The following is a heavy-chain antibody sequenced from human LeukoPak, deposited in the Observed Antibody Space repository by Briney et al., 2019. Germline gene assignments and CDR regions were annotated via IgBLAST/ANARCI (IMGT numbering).Heavy chain of an antibody. J-gene: IGHJ5*02. D-gene: IGHD1-7*01. V-gene: IGHV4-34*01. CDR3: ARGITGTRDGNWFDP. CDR2: INHSGST. CDR1: GGSFSGYY. Sequence: SETLSLTCAVYGGSFSGYYWSWIRQPPGKGLEWIGEINHSGSTNHNPSLKSRVTISVDTSKNQFSLKLSSVTAADTAVYHCARGITGTRDGNWFDPWGQGTLVTVSS.